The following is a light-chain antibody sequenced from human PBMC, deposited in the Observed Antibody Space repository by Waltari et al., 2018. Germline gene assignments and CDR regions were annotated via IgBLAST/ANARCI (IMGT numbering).Light chain of an antibody. J-gene: IGKJ3*01. V-gene: IGKV3-15*01. CDR1: QSVSSN. Sequence: EIVMTQSPATLSVSPGDRLTLSFRASQSVSSNLAWYQQKPGQPPRLLIYGASTRATGIPARFSGSGSGTEFTLTISSLQSEDFAVYYCQQYNKWPLTFGPGTKVDIK. CDR3: QQYNKWPLT. CDR2: GAS.